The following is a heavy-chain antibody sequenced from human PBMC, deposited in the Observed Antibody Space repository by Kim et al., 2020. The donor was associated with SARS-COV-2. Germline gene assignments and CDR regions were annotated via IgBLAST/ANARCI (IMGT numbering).Heavy chain of an antibody. Sequence: YHADSVKGRFTISRDNSKNTLYLQMNSLRAEDTAVYYCAKGEYSSSWYSDYWGQGTLVTVSS. D-gene: IGHD6-13*01. V-gene: IGHV3-23*03. CDR3: AKGEYSSSWYSDY. J-gene: IGHJ4*02.